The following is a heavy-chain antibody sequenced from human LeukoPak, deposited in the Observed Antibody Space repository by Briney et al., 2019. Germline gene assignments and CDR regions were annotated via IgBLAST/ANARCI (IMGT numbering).Heavy chain of an antibody. J-gene: IGHJ4*02. CDR1: GFTFSSYA. V-gene: IGHV3-23*01. CDR3: ANDVEMATITSDY. CDR2: ISGSGGST. D-gene: IGHD5-24*01. Sequence: GGSLRLSCAASGFTFSSYAMSWVRQAPGKGLEWVSSISGSGGSTYYADSVKGRFTTSRDNSKNTLYLQMNSLRAEDTAVYYCANDVEMATITSDYWGQGTLVTVSS.